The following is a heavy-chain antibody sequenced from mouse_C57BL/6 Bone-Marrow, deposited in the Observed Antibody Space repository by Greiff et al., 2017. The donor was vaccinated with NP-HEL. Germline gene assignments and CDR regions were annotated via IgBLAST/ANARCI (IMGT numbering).Heavy chain of an antibody. V-gene: IGHV1-18*01. D-gene: IGHD1-1*01. CDR1: GYTFTDYN. Sequence: VQLQQSGPELVKPGASVKIPCKASGYTFTDYNMDWVKQSHGKSLEWIGDINPNNGGTIYNQKFKGKATLPVDKSSSTAYMGLRSLTSEDTAVYYGARSGYGISLYYFDYWGQGTTLTVSS. J-gene: IGHJ2*01. CDR3: ARSGYGISLYYFDY. CDR2: INPNNGGT.